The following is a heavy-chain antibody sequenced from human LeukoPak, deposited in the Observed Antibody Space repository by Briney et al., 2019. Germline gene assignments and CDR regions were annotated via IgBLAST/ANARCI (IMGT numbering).Heavy chain of an antibody. J-gene: IGHJ4*02. V-gene: IGHV4-59*08. Sequence: PSETLSLTCTVSGGSISSYYWSWIRQPSGKGLEWIGYIYYSGSTNYNPSLKSRVTISVDTSKNQFSLKLSSVTAADTAVYYCAGRPCGGDCSFDYWGQGTLVTVSS. CDR1: GGSISSYY. CDR2: IYYSGST. D-gene: IGHD2-21*02. CDR3: AGRPCGGDCSFDY.